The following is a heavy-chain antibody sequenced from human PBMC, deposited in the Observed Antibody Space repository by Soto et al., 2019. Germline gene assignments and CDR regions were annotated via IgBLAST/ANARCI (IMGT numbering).Heavy chain of an antibody. V-gene: IGHV1-69*08. CDR3: ARSLLGDDYDSDGLYN. Sequence: QVQLVQSGTELKKPGSSVTVSCKASGGPYSKYSISWVRQAPGQGLEWVGRIIPIFDTTNYAQKFQGRATITADKYTSTVYMDLSSLRSEDTAVYYCARSLLGDDYDSDGLYNWGQGTLVTVSS. CDR2: IIPIFDTT. D-gene: IGHD3-22*01. J-gene: IGHJ4*02. CDR1: GGPYSKYS.